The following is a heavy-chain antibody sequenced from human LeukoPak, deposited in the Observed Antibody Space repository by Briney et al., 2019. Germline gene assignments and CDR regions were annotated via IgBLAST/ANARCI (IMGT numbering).Heavy chain of an antibody. J-gene: IGHJ5*02. CDR3: ASLTMLRGLAWFDP. CDR1: GGSITSYY. V-gene: IGHV4-4*07. CDR2: IYVTEST. Sequence: SETLSLTCTVSGGSITSYYWSWIRQPAGKGLEWIGRIYVTESTTYNPSLKSRVTVSVDTSKNQFSLKLSSVTAADTAVYYCASLTMLRGLAWFDPWGQGTLVTVSS. D-gene: IGHD3-10*01.